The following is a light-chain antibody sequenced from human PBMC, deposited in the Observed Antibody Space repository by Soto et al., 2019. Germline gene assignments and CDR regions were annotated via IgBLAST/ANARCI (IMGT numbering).Light chain of an antibody. CDR2: DTS. V-gene: IGKV3-20*01. Sequence: IVLTQSPGTLSLSPGERATLSCRASQTGSNSYLAWYQHKSGQAPRLLIYDTSTRATGIPDRFSGSGSGTDFTLTIIRLEPEDFAVYYCQQYDTSPRTFGQGTKLDIK. CDR1: QTGSNSY. CDR3: QQYDTSPRT. J-gene: IGKJ1*01.